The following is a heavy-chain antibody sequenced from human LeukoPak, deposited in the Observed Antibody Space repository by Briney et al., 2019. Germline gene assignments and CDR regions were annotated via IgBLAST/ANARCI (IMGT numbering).Heavy chain of an antibody. CDR2: IYTSGST. CDR1: GGTISSYS. CDR3: ARHASSGWYWYSDY. D-gene: IGHD6-19*01. V-gene: IGHV4-4*07. J-gene: IGHJ4*02. Sequence: SETLSLSCTVSGGTISSYSMSWIRQPAGKGLEWIGRIYTSGSTNYNPSLKSRVTMSVDTSKNQFSLKLSSVTAADTAVYYCARHASSGWYWYSDYWSQGSLATVSS.